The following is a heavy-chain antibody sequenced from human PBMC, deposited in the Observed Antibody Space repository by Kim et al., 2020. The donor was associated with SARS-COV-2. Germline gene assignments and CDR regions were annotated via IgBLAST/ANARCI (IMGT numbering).Heavy chain of an antibody. CDR2: TA. D-gene: IGHD5-12*01. CDR3: AREMATIYDY. Sequence: TANYAQKFQGRVTITADESTSTAYMELSSLRSEDTAVYYCAREMATIYDYWGQGTLVTVSS. J-gene: IGHJ4*02. V-gene: IGHV1-69*01.